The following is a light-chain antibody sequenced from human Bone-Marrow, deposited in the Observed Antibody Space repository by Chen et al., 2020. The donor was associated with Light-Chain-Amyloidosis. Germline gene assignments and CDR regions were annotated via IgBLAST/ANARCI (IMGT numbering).Light chain of an antibody. J-gene: IGLJ2*01. CDR3: QSADSSGTYEVR. CDR1: DLPKKY. CDR2: RDT. V-gene: IGLV3-25*03. Sequence: SYELTQPPSVSVSPGQTARITCSGDDLPKKYAYWYNQKPVQAPVLVLHRDTERPSGISERFSGSSSGTTATLTISGVQAEDEADYHCQSADSSGTYEVRFGGGTKLTVL.